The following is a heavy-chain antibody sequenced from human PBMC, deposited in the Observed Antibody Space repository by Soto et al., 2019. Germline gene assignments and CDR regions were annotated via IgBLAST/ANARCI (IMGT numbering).Heavy chain of an antibody. J-gene: IGHJ6*02. Sequence: SETLSLTCTVSGGSISSNSYYWAWIRQPPGKGLEWIGNIYYSGTTYYNPSLKSRVTISVDTSKNQFCLKLSSVTAADTAVYYCARHKGGYYSGVDVWGQGTTVTVSS. V-gene: IGHV4-39*01. CDR2: IYYSGTT. CDR3: ARHKGGYYSGVDV. CDR1: GGSISSNSYY. D-gene: IGHD3-16*01.